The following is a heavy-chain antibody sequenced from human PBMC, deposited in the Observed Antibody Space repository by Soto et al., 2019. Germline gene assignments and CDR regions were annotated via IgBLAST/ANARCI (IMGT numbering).Heavy chain of an antibody. V-gene: IGHV3-30*03. CDR3: ARSVRAVAGLDSFDI. CDR2: ITYEGSDE. J-gene: IGHJ3*02. CDR1: GFTFSNYA. Sequence: GGSLRLSCAASGFTFSNYAMHWVRQAPGKGLEWVAVITYEGSDEYYADSVKGRFTISRDNSKNTLLLQMSSLRAEDTAVYYCARSVRAVAGLDSFDIWGQGTMVTVSS. D-gene: IGHD6-19*01.